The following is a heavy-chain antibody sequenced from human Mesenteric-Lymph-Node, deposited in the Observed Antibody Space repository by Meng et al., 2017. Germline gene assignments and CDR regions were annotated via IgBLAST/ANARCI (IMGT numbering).Heavy chain of an antibody. V-gene: IGHV3-74*01. CDR1: GFTLSSYS. CDR3: ARGGIAVAGTYLTLDY. D-gene: IGHD6-19*01. CDR2: INTDGSST. J-gene: IGHJ4*02. Sequence: GESLKIPCAASGFTLSSYSMYWVRQAPGKGLVWVSRINTDGSSTSYADSAKGRFTISRDSAKNTLYLQMNSLRAEDTAVYYCARGGIAVAGTYLTLDYWGQGTLVTVSS.